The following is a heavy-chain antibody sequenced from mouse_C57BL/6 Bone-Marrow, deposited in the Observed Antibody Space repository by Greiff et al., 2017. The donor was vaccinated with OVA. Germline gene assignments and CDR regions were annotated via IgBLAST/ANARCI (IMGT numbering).Heavy chain of an antibody. J-gene: IGHJ1*03. D-gene: IGHD1-1*01. Sequence: QVQLKQPGAELVKPGASVKMSCKASGYTFTSYWITWVKQRPGQGLEWIGDIYHGSGSTNYNEKFKSKATLTVDTSASTAYMQLSSLTSEDSAVYYCARRYYCSSYWYFDVWGTGTTVTVSS. V-gene: IGHV1-55*01. CDR3: ARRYYCSSYWYFDV. CDR1: GYTFTSYW. CDR2: IYHGSGST.